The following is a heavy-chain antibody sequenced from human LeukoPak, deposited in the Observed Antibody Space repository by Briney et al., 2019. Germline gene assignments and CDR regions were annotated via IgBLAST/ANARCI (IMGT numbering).Heavy chain of an antibody. Sequence: SETLSLTCAVYGGSFSGYYWSWIRQPPGKGLEWIGEINHSGSTNYKPSLKSRVTISVDTSKNQFSLKLSSVTAADTAVYYCARTAYYDSSGRDYWGQGTLVTVSS. CDR1: GGSFSGYY. V-gene: IGHV4-34*01. CDR3: ARTAYYDSSGRDY. CDR2: INHSGST. J-gene: IGHJ4*02. D-gene: IGHD3-22*01.